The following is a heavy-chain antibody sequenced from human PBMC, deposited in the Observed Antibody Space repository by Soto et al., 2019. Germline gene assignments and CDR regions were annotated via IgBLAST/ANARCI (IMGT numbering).Heavy chain of an antibody. CDR2: IWYDGSNK. CDR3: ATGGPRTTGTGDDAFDI. V-gene: IGHV3-33*01. J-gene: IGHJ3*02. Sequence: QVQLVESGGGVVQPGRSLRLSCAASGFTFSSYGMHWVRQAPGKGLEWVAVIWYDGSNKYYADSVKGRFTISRDNSKNTLYLQMNSLRAEDTAVYYCATGGPRTTGTGDDAFDIWGQGTMVTVSS. D-gene: IGHD1-1*01. CDR1: GFTFSSYG.